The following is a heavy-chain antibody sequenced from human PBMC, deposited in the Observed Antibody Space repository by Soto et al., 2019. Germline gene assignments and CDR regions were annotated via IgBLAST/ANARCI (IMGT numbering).Heavy chain of an antibody. J-gene: IGHJ6*02. Sequence: GGPLRLSCAASGFTFSSYGMHWVRQAPGKGLEWVAVISYDGSNKYYADSVKGRFTISRDNSKNTLYLQMNSMRAEDTAVYYWAKGGVTIFGVASPKFYYGMAVWGQGTTVTVSS. CDR3: AKGGVTIFGVASPKFYYGMAV. CDR1: GFTFSSYG. D-gene: IGHD3-3*01. V-gene: IGHV3-30*18. CDR2: ISYDGSNK.